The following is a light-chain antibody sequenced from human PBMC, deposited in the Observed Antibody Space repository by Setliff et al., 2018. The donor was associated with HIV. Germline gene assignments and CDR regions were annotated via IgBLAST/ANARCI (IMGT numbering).Light chain of an antibody. CDR2: EVS. CDR3: SSYSSSRPRV. CDR1: SSDIGGHDS. J-gene: IGLJ1*01. Sequence: QSALAQPASVSGSLGQSITISCTGTSSDIGGHDSVSWYQQHPGKAPKLIISEVSNRPSGVSNRFSGSKSGNTASLTISGLQPEDEADYYCSSYSSSRPRVFGTGTKVNVL. V-gene: IGLV2-14*01.